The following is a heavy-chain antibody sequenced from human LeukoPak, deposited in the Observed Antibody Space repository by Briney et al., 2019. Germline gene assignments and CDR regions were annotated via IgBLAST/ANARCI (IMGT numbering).Heavy chain of an antibody. CDR3: TRFTVEMTTIADY. CDR1: GFTFNSYW. V-gene: IGHV3-74*01. Sequence: PGGSLRLSCAAFGFTFNSYWMHWVRQAPGKGLVWVSRINSDGSSTSYADSVRGRFTISRDNAKNTLYLQMNSLRAEDTAVYYCTRFTVEMTTIADYWGQGTLVTVSS. D-gene: IGHD5-24*01. J-gene: IGHJ4*02. CDR2: INSDGSST.